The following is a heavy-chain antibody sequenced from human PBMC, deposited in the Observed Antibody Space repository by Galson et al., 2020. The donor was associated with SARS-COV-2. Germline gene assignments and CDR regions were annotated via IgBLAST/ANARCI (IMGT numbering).Heavy chain of an antibody. J-gene: IGHJ3*02. V-gene: IGHV5-51*01. D-gene: IGHD6-19*01. CDR3: VLSNAIAVARRGAFDI. CDR1: GYSFSSYW. CDR2: IYPGDSDT. Sequence: GESLKISCKGSGYSFSSYWIGWVRQMPGKGLEWMGIIYPGDSDTRYSPSLQGQVTISVDKSINTAYLQWGSLKASDTAMYYCVLSNAIAVARRGAFDIWGQGTMVTVSS.